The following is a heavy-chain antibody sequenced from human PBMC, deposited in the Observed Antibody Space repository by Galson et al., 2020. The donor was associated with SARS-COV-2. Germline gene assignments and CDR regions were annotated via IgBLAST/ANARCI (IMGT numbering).Heavy chain of an antibody. CDR1: GFSLSTSGVG. V-gene: IGHV2-5*02. CDR2: IYWDDDK. J-gene: IGHJ4*02. CDR3: AHSGRQPDLLSIWFGDFDY. D-gene: IGHD3-10*01. Sequence: SGPTLVKPTQTLTLTCTFSGFSLSTSGVGVGWIRQPPGKALEWLALIYWDDDKRYSPSLKSRLTITKDTSKNQVVLTMTNMDPVDTATYYCAHSGRQPDLLSIWFGDFDYWGQGTLVTVSS.